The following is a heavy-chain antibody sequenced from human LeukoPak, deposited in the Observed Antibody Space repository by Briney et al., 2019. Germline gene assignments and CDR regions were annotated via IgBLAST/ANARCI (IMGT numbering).Heavy chain of an antibody. Sequence: ASVKVSCKASGYTFTGYYMHWVRQAPGQGLEWMGWINPNSGGTNYAQKFQGRVTMTRDTSISTAYMELSRLRSDDTAVYYCARGRGVRYFDWGYYFDYWGQGTLVTVSS. CDR3: ARGRGVRYFDWGYYFDY. CDR1: GYTFTGYY. D-gene: IGHD3-9*01. V-gene: IGHV1-2*02. CDR2: INPNSGGT. J-gene: IGHJ4*02.